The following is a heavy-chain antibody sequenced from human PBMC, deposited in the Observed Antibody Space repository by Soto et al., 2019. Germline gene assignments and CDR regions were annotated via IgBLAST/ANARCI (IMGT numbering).Heavy chain of an antibody. CDR2: INPSGGST. D-gene: IGHD6-19*01. V-gene: IGHV1-46*01. CDR3: ARGASSGYFDYYYGMDV. Sequence: GASVKVSCKASGYTFTSYYMHWVRQAPGQGLEWMGIINPSGGSTSYAQKFQGRVTMTRDTSTSTVYMELSSLRSEDTAVYYCARGASSGYFDYYYGMDVWGQGTTVTVSS. CDR1: GYTFTSYY. J-gene: IGHJ6*02.